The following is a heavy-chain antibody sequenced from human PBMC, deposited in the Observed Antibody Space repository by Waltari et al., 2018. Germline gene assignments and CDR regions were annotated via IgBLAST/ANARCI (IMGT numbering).Heavy chain of an antibody. D-gene: IGHD5-18*01. CDR3: ARARDEETAMVYFDR. Sequence: EVQLVESGGGLVHPGGSLCLSCAASVFTVIRNHLSWVRQAPGKGLEWVSLIYDAGSTFYPDSVRGRFTISRDNSKNTVHLQMNSLRVEDTAIYYCARARDEETAMVYFDRWGQGTLVSVSS. CDR2: IYDAGST. CDR1: VFTVIRNH. J-gene: IGHJ4*02. V-gene: IGHV3-66*02.